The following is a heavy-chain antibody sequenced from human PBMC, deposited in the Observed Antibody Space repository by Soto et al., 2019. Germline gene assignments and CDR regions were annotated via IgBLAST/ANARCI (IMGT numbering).Heavy chain of an antibody. CDR2: IKRDGSTT. CDR1: GFTFSDYW. V-gene: IGHV3-74*01. J-gene: IGHJ2*01. CDR3: AKKPDYGDYSPLWYFDL. Sequence: GGSLRLSCAASGFTFSDYWMHWVRQAPGKGLEWVSRIKRDGSTTNYADSVKGRFTISRDNAKNTLYLQMNSLRAEDTAVYYCAKKPDYGDYSPLWYFDLWGRGTLVTVSS. D-gene: IGHD4-17*01.